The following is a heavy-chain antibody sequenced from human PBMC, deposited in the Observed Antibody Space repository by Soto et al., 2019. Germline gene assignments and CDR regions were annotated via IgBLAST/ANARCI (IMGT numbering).Heavy chain of an antibody. Sequence: ASVKVSCKASGYTFTNYYIDWVRQAPGQGLEWMGMINPNGGRANYVQKFQGRVTMTGDESTSTGYMELSSLRSEDTAVYYCARDNYYDSSGRKNAFDIWGQGTMVTVSS. CDR1: GYTFTNYY. D-gene: IGHD3-22*01. J-gene: IGHJ3*02. CDR3: ARDNYYDSSGRKNAFDI. CDR2: INPNGGRA. V-gene: IGHV1-46*01.